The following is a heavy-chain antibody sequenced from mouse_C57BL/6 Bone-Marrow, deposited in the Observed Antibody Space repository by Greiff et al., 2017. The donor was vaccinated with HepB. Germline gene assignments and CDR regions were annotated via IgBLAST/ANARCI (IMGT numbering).Heavy chain of an antibody. D-gene: IGHD2-5*01. CDR1: GYTFTTYP. CDR3: ARRDSNYLAWFAY. J-gene: IGHJ3*01. CDR2: FHPYNDDT. V-gene: IGHV1-47*01. Sequence: QVQLKESGAELVKPGASVKMSCKASGYTFTTYPIEWMKQNHGKSLEWIGNFHPYNDDTKYNEKFKGKATLTVEKSSSTVYLELSRLTSDDSAVYYCARRDSNYLAWFAYWGQGTLVTVSA.